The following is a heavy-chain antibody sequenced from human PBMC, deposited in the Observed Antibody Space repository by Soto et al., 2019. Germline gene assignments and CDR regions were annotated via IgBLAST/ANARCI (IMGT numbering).Heavy chain of an antibody. V-gene: IGHV5-10-1*01. CDR2: IDPSDSYT. Sequence: EVQLVQSGAEVKKPGESVRISCKGSGYSFTVYWISWVRQMPGKGLEWMGRIDPSDSYTNYSPSFQGHVTISADKSISTAYLQWSSLKASDTAMYYCERHEGGLKNWFDPWGQGTLVTVSS. J-gene: IGHJ5*02. CDR1: GYSFTVYW. D-gene: IGHD3-16*01. CDR3: ERHEGGLKNWFDP.